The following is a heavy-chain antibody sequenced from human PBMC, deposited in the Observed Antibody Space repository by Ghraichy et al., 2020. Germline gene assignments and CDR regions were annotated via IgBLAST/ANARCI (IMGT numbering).Heavy chain of an antibody. CDR1: GGSITSSNHY. D-gene: IGHD3/OR15-3a*01. J-gene: IGHJ4*02. CDR2: MLYIGSS. V-gene: IGHV4-39*01. Sequence: SETLSLTCTVSGGSITSSNHYWSWIRQPPGKGLDWIGSMLYIGSSNYNPSLRSRVTISVDTSKQQFSLRLRSVTAADTAVYYCARRRRANLVWLPFYLCGQGTLVVVSS. CDR3: ARRRRANLVWLPFYL.